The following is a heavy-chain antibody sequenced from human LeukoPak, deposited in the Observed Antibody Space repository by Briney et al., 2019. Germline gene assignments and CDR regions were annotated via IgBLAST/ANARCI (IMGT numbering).Heavy chain of an antibody. D-gene: IGHD6-19*01. CDR1: GFTFSSYA. J-gene: IGHJ4*02. V-gene: IGHV3-23*01. CDR3: AKDPYPHIAVAGTFGY. CDR2: ISGSGGST. Sequence: PGGSLRLSCAASGFTFSSYAMSWVSQAPGKGLEWVSAISGSGGSTYYADSVKGRFTISRDNSKNTLYLQMNSLRAEDTAVYYCAKDPYPHIAVAGTFGYWGQGTLVTVSS.